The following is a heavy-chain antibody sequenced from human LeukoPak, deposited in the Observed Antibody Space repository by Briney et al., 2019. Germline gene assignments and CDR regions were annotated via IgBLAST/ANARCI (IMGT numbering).Heavy chain of an antibody. D-gene: IGHD5-12*01. CDR3: ARDAWAWLY. V-gene: IGHV4-59*01. CDR2: IYYSGST. Sequence: SETLSLTCTVSGGSISSYYWSWIRQPPGKGLEWIGYIYYSGSTNYNPPLKSRVTISVDTSKNQFSLKLSSVTAADTAVYYCARDAWAWLYWGQGTLVTVSS. J-gene: IGHJ4*02. CDR1: GGSISSYY.